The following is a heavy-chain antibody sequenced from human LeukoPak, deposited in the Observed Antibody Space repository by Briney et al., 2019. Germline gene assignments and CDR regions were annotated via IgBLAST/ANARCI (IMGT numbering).Heavy chain of an antibody. CDR3: ARDTYSSGSDY. Sequence: SETLSLTCTVSGGSISSYYWSWIRQPPGKGLEWIGYIYYSGSTYYNPSLKSRVTISVDTSKNQFSLKLSSVTAADTAVYYCARDTYSSGSDYWGQGTLVTVSS. D-gene: IGHD6-19*01. J-gene: IGHJ4*02. CDR1: GGSISSYY. V-gene: IGHV4-59*12. CDR2: IYYSGST.